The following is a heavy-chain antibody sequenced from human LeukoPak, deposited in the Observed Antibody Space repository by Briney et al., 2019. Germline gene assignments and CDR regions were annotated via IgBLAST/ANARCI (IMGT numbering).Heavy chain of an antibody. CDR3: ARQFITLIVVVITPNWFDP. CDR2: SYYSGTT. CDR1: GYSITNSSYY. D-gene: IGHD3-22*01. J-gene: IGHJ5*02. V-gene: IGHV4-39*01. Sequence: SETLSLTCTVSGYSITNSSYYWGWIRQPPGKGREWIGSSYYSGTTSYNPSLKSRVTMSVDTSNNQFSLKLNSVTAADTAVYYCARQFITLIVVVITPNWFDPWGQGTLVTVSS.